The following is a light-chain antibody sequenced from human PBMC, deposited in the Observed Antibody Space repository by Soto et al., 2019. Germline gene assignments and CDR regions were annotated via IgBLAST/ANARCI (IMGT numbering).Light chain of an antibody. CDR3: QHYGRAPAPWT. CDR1: QSISNY. V-gene: IGKV1-27*01. Sequence: DIQMTQSPSSLSASVGDRVTITCRASQSISNYLAWYQQKPGKVPTLLIYAPSSLRSGVPSRFTASAFGTDFTLTISSLQPEDVATYYCQHYGRAPAPWTFGQGTKVDIK. J-gene: IGKJ1*01. CDR2: APS.